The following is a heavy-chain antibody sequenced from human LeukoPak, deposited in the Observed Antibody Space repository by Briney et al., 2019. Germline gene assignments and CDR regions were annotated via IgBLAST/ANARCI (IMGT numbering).Heavy chain of an antibody. CDR3: ASGITLLRGVMDF. J-gene: IGHJ4*02. CDR2: IGDSGVNT. CDR1: GFTFSIFP. D-gene: IGHD3-10*01. Sequence: GGSLRLSCSASGFTFSIFPMTWVRQAPGKGLELVSSIGDSGVNTWYPDTVKGRFPISRDNSKNTMYPQMNRLRAEDTAVYYCASGITLLRGVMDFWGQGTLVTVSS. V-gene: IGHV3-23*01.